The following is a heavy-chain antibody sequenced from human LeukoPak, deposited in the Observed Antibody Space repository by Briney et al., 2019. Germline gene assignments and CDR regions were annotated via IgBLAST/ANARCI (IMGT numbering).Heavy chain of an antibody. CDR2: MYSGGNT. CDR3: ARDRPGDGYCDY. CDR1: GFTVSSND. J-gene: IGHJ4*02. D-gene: IGHD3-10*01. V-gene: IGHV3-66*01. Sequence: GGSLRLSCAVSGFTVSSNDMTWVRQTPGKGLEWVSIMYSGGNTYYAGSVKGRFTISRDNTNSTLFLQMNSLRAEDTAVYYCARDRPGDGYCDYWGQETLVTVSP.